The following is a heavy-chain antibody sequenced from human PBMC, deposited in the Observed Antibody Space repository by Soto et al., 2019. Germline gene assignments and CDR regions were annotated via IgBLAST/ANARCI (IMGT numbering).Heavy chain of an antibody. CDR3: ARTVAATGYYYYGMDV. V-gene: IGHV4-4*07. Sequence: KTSETLSLTCTVSGGSISSYYWSWIRQPAGKGLEWIGRIYTSGSTNYNPSLKSRVTMSVDTSKNQFSLKLSSVTAADTAVYYCARTVAATGYYYYGMDVWGQGTTVTVSS. J-gene: IGHJ6*02. CDR1: GGSISSYY. D-gene: IGHD2-15*01. CDR2: IYTSGST.